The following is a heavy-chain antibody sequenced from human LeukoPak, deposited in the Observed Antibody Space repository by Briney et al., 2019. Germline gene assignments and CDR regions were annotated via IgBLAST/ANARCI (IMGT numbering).Heavy chain of an antibody. J-gene: IGHJ4*02. CDR1: GFTFSKYW. CDR3: ATKQWLAPPPDS. D-gene: IGHD6-19*01. V-gene: IGHV3-74*01. Sequence: GGSLRHSCAASGFTFSKYWMLWVRQAPGKGLESVSRINTDGTVTTYADSVKGRFTVSRDNADNTMFLQMNSVRDEDTAVYYCATKQWLAPPPDSWGQGTPVTVSS. CDR2: INTDGTVT.